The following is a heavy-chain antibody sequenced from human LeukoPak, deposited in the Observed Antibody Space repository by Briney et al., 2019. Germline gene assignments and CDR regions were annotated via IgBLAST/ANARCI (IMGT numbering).Heavy chain of an antibody. CDR2: INAGNGNT. J-gene: IGHJ4*02. Sequence: ASVKVSCKASGYTFTSYAMHWVRQAPGQRLEWMGRINAGNGNTKYSQKFQGRVTITRDTSASTAYMELSSLRSEDTAVYYCAREDDWDTYYFDYWGQGTLVTVSS. V-gene: IGHV1-3*01. CDR3: AREDDWDTYYFDY. CDR1: GYTFTSYA. D-gene: IGHD3-9*01.